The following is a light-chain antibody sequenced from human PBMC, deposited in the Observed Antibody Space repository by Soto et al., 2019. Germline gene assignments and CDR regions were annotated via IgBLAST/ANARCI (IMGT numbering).Light chain of an antibody. CDR2: DAS. Sequence: DIQMTQSPSSLSASVGDRVTITCQASQDITSYLNWYQHKPGKASKLLIYDASILEAGVPSRFRGSGSETDFTFTISSLQPEDVATYYCQHCDYLPIFGPGTTVDFK. CDR3: QHCDYLPI. CDR1: QDITSY. J-gene: IGKJ3*01. V-gene: IGKV1-33*01.